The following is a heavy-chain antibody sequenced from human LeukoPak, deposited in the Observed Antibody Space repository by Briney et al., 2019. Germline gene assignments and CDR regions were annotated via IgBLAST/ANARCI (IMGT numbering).Heavy chain of an antibody. J-gene: IGHJ5*02. Sequence: SETLSLTCGVYGGSFSNNYWSWIRQPPGKGLEWIGEINHSGSTNYNPSLKSRVTISVDTSKNQFSLKLSSVTAADTAVYYCASRCGGNSDSCWFDPWGQGTLVTVSS. CDR3: ASRCGGNSDSCWFDP. D-gene: IGHD4-23*01. CDR2: INHSGST. CDR1: GGSFSNNY. V-gene: IGHV4-34*01.